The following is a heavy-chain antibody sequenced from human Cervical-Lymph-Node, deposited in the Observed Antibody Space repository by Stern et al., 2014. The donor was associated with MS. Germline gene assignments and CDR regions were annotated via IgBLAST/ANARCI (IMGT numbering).Heavy chain of an antibody. CDR2: IYYRGNT. CDR1: GASITSYY. CDR3: ARATDL. Sequence: QVQLQESRPGPLGPSEPPSLTCTLSGASITSYYWRSIRPPPGKGLEWIGYIYYRGNTNYNASLKGRVAISIGTSKTQFSLRLSSVTAADTAVYYCARATDLWGQGTLVTVSS. V-gene: IGHV4-59*01. J-gene: IGHJ5*02.